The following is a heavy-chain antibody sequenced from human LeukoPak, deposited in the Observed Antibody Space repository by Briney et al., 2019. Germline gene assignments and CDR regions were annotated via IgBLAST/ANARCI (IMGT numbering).Heavy chain of an antibody. CDR1: GYTFTSYG. V-gene: IGHV1-18*01. J-gene: IGHJ5*02. CDR2: ISAYNGNT. D-gene: IGHD6-19*01. Sequence: GASVKVSCKASGYTFTSYGIIWVRQAPGQGLEGMGWISAYNGNTNYAQEVQGRVSMTTDTSTSTAYLDLRSLRSDDTAVYYCARGGGIVPGSRFDPWGQGTLVTVSS. CDR3: ARGGGIVPGSRFDP.